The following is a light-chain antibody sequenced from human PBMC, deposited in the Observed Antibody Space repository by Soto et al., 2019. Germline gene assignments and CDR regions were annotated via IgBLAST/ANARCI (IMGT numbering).Light chain of an antibody. CDR1: SSDVGSYNL. CDR3: CSYARTSTYV. CDR2: EDN. V-gene: IGLV2-23*01. J-gene: IGLJ1*01. Sequence: SVLNQPASVSGSPGQSITISCTGTSSDVGSYNLVSWYQRHPGKAPKLMIYEDNKRPSGVSNRFSVSKSGYTASLTISGLQAEDEADYYCCSYARTSTYVFGSGTKVTVL.